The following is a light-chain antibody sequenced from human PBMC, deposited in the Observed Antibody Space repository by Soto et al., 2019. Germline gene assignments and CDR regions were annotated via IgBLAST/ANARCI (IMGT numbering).Light chain of an antibody. J-gene: IGLJ1*01. V-gene: IGLV2-14*03. CDR1: NSDIGLYDY. Sequence: QSVLTQPASVSGSPGQSITISCTGTNSDIGLYDYVSWYQQHPGEVPKLMIYEVTNRPAGVSNRFSGSKSGNTASLTISGLQGEDEADYYCNSYTSSNTYVFGTGTKVTVL. CDR2: EVT. CDR3: NSYTSSNTYV.